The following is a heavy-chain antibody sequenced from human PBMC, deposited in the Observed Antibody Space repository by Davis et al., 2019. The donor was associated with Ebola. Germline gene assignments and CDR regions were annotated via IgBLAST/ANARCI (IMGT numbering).Heavy chain of an antibody. V-gene: IGHV3-74*03. J-gene: IGHJ4*02. D-gene: IGHD1-26*01. CDR1: GFTFSRYR. Sequence: GESLNISCAASGFTFSRYRMHWVRQAPGKGLVWVSCINRDGSTTTYADSVKGRFTISRDNAKNTLYLQMNNLRVEDTAVYYCATLPGYYWGQGTLVTVSS. CDR3: ATLPGYY. CDR2: INRDGSTT.